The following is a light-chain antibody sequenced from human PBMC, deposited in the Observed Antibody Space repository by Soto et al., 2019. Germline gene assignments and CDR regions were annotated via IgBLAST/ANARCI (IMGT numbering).Light chain of an antibody. J-gene: IGKJ1*01. CDR1: QSVSSSY. V-gene: IGKV3-20*01. Sequence: EIVLTQSPGTLSLSPGERATLSCRASQSVSSSYLAWYQQKPGQAPRLLISGASSRATGIPDRFSGSGAGTDFALTISRLEPEDFAVYYCQQYGSSPGTFGQGTKVEIK. CDR3: QQYGSSPGT. CDR2: GAS.